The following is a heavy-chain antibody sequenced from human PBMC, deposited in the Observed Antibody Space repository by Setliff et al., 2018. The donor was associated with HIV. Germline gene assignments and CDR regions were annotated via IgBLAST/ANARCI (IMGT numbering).Heavy chain of an antibody. D-gene: IGHD6-19*01. CDR2: IYHTGST. Sequence: PSETLSLTCGVSGGSISSGGYSWSWIRQPPGKGLEWIGYIYHTGSTYYNPSLKSRVTVSVDTTKNQFSLKLRSVTAADTAVYYCEVAGQWGQGTLVTVSS. J-gene: IGHJ4*02. CDR1: GGSISSGGYS. CDR3: EVAGQ. V-gene: IGHV4-30-2*01.